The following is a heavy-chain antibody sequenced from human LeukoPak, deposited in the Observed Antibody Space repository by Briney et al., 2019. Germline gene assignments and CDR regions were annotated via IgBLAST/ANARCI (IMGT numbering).Heavy chain of an antibody. D-gene: IGHD5-18*01. CDR3: ARSPTFYTYEDY. V-gene: IGHV3-21*01. Sequence: GGSLRLSCAASGFTFNIYNMNWVRQAPGKGLEWVSSISSSSSSYIYYADSVKGRFTISRDNARNSLYLQMNSLRVEDTAVYYCARSPTFYTYEDYWGQGTLVTVSS. CDR2: ISSSSSSYI. J-gene: IGHJ4*02. CDR1: GFTFNIYN.